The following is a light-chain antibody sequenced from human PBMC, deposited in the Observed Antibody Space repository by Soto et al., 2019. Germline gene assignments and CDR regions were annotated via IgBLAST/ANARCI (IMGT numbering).Light chain of an antibody. CDR1: QSISNS. V-gene: IGKV3-11*01. Sequence: MVLTQSPTTRSLSLVEVASVSCMAIQSISNSLAWYQQKPAQAPRLLIYVASKRATGIPARFSGSGSGTDFTLTISSLEPEDSAVYYCQQRGEWPPGATFGQGTRLEIK. J-gene: IGKJ5*01. CDR2: VAS. CDR3: QQRGEWPPGAT.